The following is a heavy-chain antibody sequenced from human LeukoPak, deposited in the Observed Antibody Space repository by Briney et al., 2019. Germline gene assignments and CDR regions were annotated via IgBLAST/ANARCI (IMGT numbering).Heavy chain of an antibody. CDR1: GGSISSSSYY. Sequence: PSETLSLTCTVSGGSISSSSYYWGWIRQPPGKGLEWIGSIYYSGSTCYNPSLKSRVTISVDTSKNQFSLKLSSVTAADTAVYYCARSGTHSSGQDGRAFDIWGQGTMVTVSS. J-gene: IGHJ3*02. V-gene: IGHV4-39*07. CDR3: ARSGTHSSGQDGRAFDI. D-gene: IGHD3-22*01. CDR2: IYYSGST.